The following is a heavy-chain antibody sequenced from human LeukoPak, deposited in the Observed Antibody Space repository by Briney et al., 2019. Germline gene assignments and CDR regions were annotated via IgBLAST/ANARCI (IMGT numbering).Heavy chain of an antibody. CDR2: INSDGSST. V-gene: IGHV3-74*01. Sequence: PGGSLRLSCAASGFTFSSYWMHWVRQAPGKGLVWVSRINSDGSSTTYADSVKGRFTISRDNAKNTLYLQMNSLRAEDTAVYYCATAGGAVDCIGINCYSAYWGQGTLVTVSS. CDR1: GFTFSSYW. D-gene: IGHD2-15*01. J-gene: IGHJ4*02. CDR3: ATAGGAVDCIGINCYSAY.